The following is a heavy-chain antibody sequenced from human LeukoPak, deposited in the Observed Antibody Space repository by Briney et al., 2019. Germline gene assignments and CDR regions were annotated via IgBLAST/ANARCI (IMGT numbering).Heavy chain of an antibody. CDR2: IFYTGST. CDR1: GGSISSGSYY. J-gene: IGHJ4*02. D-gene: IGHD2-15*01. V-gene: IGHV4-61*01. Sequence: SETLSLTCTVSGGSISSGSYYWSWIRQSPEKGLEWIGYIFYTGSTNYNPSLKSRVTISVDTSKKQFSLKLTSVTAADTAVYYCARAGGSYYSGWEFDSWGQGTLVTVSS. CDR3: ARAGGSYYSGWEFDS.